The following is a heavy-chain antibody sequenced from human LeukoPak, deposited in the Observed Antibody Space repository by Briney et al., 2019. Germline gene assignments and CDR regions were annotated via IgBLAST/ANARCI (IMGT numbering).Heavy chain of an antibody. CDR1: WVPLWINE. CDR2: IYAGGHAIA. V-gene: IGHV3-53*04. Sequence: GGSLTLSCSLCWVPLWINEMSGLRQAPGKGLEWFALIYAGGHAIAYYPDSVKGRLTGSRHDSKNTLDLQMNSLKPDDTAVYYCLRQGVGSPPRWGQGNLVTVSS. D-gene: IGHD1-26*01. CDR3: LRQGVGSPPR. J-gene: IGHJ4*02.